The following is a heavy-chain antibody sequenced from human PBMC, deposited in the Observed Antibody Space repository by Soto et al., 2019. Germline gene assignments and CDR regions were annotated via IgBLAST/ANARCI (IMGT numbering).Heavy chain of an antibody. Sequence: QVELVQSGAEVKKPGSSVKVSCQASEDTFRNYAISWVRQAPGQGLEWMGGIIPIFGTANYAQKFQGRVTITADTSANTVYLELSSLRSEDTAVYYCASTKYDSSAYYYWDLGLCGRGTLVTVSS. CDR2: IIPIFGTA. CDR1: EDTFRNYA. J-gene: IGHJ2*01. CDR3: ASTKYDSSAYYYWDLGL. V-gene: IGHV1-69*06. D-gene: IGHD3-22*01.